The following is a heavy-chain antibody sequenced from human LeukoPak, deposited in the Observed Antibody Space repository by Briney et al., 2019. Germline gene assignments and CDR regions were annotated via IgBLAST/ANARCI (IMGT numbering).Heavy chain of an antibody. D-gene: IGHD6-6*01. Sequence: HSGGSLRLSCAASGFTFSSYAMSWVSQPPGKGLEWDSGISDSGANIYYADSVKGRFTISRDNSKNMLYLQRHSLRPEDTAIYYCAKIRAARPGYWGQGTLVTVSS. CDR3: AKIRAARPGY. V-gene: IGHV3-23*01. CDR2: ISDSGANI. CDR1: GFTFSSYA. J-gene: IGHJ4*02.